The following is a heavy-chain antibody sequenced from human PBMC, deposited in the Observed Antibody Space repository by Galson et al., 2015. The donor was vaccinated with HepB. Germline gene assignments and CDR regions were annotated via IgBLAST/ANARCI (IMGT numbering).Heavy chain of an antibody. V-gene: IGHV4-34*01. CDR1: GGSFSGYY. CDR3: ARDMLTKVLAY. CDR2: ISYSGAT. J-gene: IGHJ4*02. D-gene: IGHD4-17*01. Sequence: LSLTCAVYGGSFSGYYWNWIRQPPGKGPEWIGAISYSGATNYNPSLKSRVTISIDTSKKQFSLTLNSVSSADTAVYYCARDMLTKVLAYWSQGTLVTVSS.